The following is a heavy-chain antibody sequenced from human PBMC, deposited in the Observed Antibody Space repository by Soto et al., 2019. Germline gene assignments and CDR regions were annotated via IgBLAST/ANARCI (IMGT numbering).Heavy chain of an antibody. CDR3: ARDPGDSGYDPPFDY. D-gene: IGHD5-12*01. J-gene: IGHJ4*02. CDR2: IWYDGSNK. CDR1: GFTFSSYG. V-gene: IGHV3-30*19. Sequence: GGSLRLSCAASGFTFSSYGMHWVRQAPGKGLEWVAVIWYDGSNKYYADSVKGRFTISRDNSKNTLYLQMNSLRAEDTAVYYCARDPGDSGYDPPFDYWGQGTLVTVSS.